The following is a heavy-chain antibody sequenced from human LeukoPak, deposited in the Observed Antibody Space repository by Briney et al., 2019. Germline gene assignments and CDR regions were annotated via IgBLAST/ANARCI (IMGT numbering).Heavy chain of an antibody. V-gene: IGHV3-53*01. CDR2: IYSAGST. CDR1: GFTVSSNY. D-gene: IGHD2/OR15-2a*01. Sequence: GGSLGLSCEGTGFTVSSNYMSWVRQAPGKGLEWVSLIYSAGSTFYADSVKGRFTISRDNSKNTLYLQMNSLRAEDTALYFCARDSSSFPNYFDSWGQGTLVTVSS. CDR3: ARDSSSFPNYFDS. J-gene: IGHJ4*02.